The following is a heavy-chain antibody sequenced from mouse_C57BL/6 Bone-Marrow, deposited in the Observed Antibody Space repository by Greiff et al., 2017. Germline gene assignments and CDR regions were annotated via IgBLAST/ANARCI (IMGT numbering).Heavy chain of an antibody. CDR2: IYPRSGNT. Sequence: VQLQQSGAELARPGASVKLSCKASGYTFTSSGISWVKQRTGQGLEWIGEIYPRSGNTYYNEKFKGKATLTADKSSSTAYMELRSLTSEDSAVYFCATAQAAFAYWGQGTLVTVSA. CDR3: ATAQAAFAY. J-gene: IGHJ3*01. V-gene: IGHV1-81*01. CDR1: GYTFTSSG. D-gene: IGHD3-2*02.